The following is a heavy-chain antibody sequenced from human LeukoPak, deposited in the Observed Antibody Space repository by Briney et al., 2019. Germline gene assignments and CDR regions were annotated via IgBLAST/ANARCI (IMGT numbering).Heavy chain of an antibody. CDR3: ARDRSGTYSFDF. CDR1: GFTFSTYA. CDR2: ISHDGSNK. J-gene: IGHJ4*02. V-gene: IGHV3-30-3*01. Sequence: GGPLRLSCAASGFTFSTYAMHWVRQAPGKGLEWVAVISHDGSNKNYANSVKGRFTISRDNTKNTLDLQMNSLRDEDTAVYYCARDRSGTYSFDFWGQGTLVTVSS. D-gene: IGHD1-26*01.